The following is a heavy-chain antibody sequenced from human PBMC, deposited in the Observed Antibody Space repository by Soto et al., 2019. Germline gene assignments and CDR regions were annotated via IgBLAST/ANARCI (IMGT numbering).Heavy chain of an antibody. D-gene: IGHD2-2*01. CDR2: IYHSGST. J-gene: IGHJ5*02. Sequence: QVQLQESGPGLVKPSGTLSLTCAVSGGSISSINWWSWVRQPPGKGLEGIGEIYHSGSTNYNPSLNSRVTISVDKSKNQFSMTLNSVTAAYTAVYYCATGIGAYQLLSPRFDPCGQGDLFTVAS. CDR1: GGSISSINW. V-gene: IGHV4-4*02. CDR3: ATGIGAYQLLSPRFDP.